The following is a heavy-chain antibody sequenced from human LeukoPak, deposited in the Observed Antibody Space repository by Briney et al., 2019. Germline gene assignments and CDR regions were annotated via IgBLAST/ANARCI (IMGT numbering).Heavy chain of an antibody. CDR2: INPAGGST. J-gene: IGHJ4*02. V-gene: IGHV1-46*01. D-gene: IGHD4-17*01. Sequence: ASVKVSCKASGYTFTNYYIHWVRQAPGQGLEWMGIINPAGGSTGYAQKFQGRGTMTRDTSTSTVYMELSSLRSEDTAVYYCARYNGDLTGGFDYWGQGTLVTVSS. CDR3: ARYNGDLTGGFDY. CDR1: GYTFTNYY.